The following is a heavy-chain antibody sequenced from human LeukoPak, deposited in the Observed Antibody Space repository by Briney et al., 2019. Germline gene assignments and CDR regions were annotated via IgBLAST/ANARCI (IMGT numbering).Heavy chain of an antibody. Sequence: QTGGSLRLSCAASGFTFSNYGMHWVRQAPGKGLEWVAFIPYVESNKYYADSVKGRFTISRDNSKNTLYLQMNSLRAEDTATYYCAKSSGGSPLEAFDVWGQGTMVTVSS. V-gene: IGHV3-30*06. J-gene: IGHJ3*01. CDR3: AKSSGGSPLEAFDV. CDR1: GFTFSNYG. CDR2: IPYVESNK. D-gene: IGHD2-15*01.